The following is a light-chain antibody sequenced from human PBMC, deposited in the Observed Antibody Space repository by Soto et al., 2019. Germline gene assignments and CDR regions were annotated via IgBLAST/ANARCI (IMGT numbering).Light chain of an antibody. CDR1: SSDVGGYDY. CDR3: SSHTSGSTRV. CDR2: EVT. V-gene: IGLV2-14*01. J-gene: IGLJ1*01. Sequence: QSVLTQPASVSGSPGQSIAISCTGTSSDVGGYDYVSWYQQHPDKAPKLMTYEVTKRPSGVSNRFSGSKSGNTASLTISGLQPDDEADYYCSSHTSGSTRVFGSGTKVTVL.